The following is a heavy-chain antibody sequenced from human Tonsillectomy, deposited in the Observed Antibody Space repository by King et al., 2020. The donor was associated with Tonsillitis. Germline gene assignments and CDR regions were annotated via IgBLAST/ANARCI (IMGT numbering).Heavy chain of an antibody. D-gene: IGHD3-10*01. J-gene: IGHJ6*03. CDR1: NYPFPAYG. Sequence: QLVQSGAEVKKPGASVKVSCKASNYPFPAYGVSWVRQAPGQGLEWMGWISAYNGDTNYPQKFQDRVTMTTDPSTSTAYMELRSLRSDDTAVYYCARAGLWFGSPYYMDVWGEGTTVTVSS. V-gene: IGHV1-18*01. CDR3: ARAGLWFGSPYYMDV. CDR2: ISAYNGDT.